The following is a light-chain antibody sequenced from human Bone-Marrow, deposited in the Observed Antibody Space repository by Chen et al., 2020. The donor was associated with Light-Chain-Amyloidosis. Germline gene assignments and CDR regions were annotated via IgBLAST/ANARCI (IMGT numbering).Light chain of an antibody. CDR2: RDT. CDR3: QSADSSGTDEVI. Sequence: SYELTQPPSVSVAPGQTARITCSGEDLPTKYAYWYQQKPGQAPLLVIHRDTERRSGISARFSGSRAGTTATLTISGVQAEDEADYHCQSADSSGTDEVIFGGGTKLTVL. CDR1: DLPTKY. J-gene: IGLJ2*01. V-gene: IGLV3-25*03.